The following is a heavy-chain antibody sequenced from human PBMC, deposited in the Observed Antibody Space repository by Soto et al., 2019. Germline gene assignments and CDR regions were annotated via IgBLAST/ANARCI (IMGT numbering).Heavy chain of an antibody. Sequence: WEPLSLTCTVEGGSFGGYYWNWIRQPPGKGLEWIGEIEHSGYTNYNPSLKSRVPISVDTSKNQFSLRLTSVTAADTAVYSCARARGWFDPWGKAPLVTVS. CDR2: IEHSGYT. CDR3: ARARGWFDP. CDR1: GGSFGGYY. V-gene: IGHV4-34*01. J-gene: IGHJ5*02.